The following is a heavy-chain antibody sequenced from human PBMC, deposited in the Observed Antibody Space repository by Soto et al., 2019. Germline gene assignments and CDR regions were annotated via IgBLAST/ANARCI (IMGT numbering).Heavy chain of an antibody. D-gene: IGHD2-15*01. V-gene: IGHV4-30-4*08. CDR3: ARARGARYFDY. J-gene: IGHJ4*02. CDR2: IYYSGST. Sequence: SETLSLTCTVSGDSVTNSDYYWSWIRQPPGKGLEWIGYIYYSGSTYYNPSLKSRVTISVDTSKNQFSLKLSSVTAADTAVYYCARARGARYFDYWGQGTLVTVSS. CDR1: GDSVTNSDYY.